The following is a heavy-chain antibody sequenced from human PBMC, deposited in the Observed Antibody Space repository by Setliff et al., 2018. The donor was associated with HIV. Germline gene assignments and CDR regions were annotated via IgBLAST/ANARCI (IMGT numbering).Heavy chain of an antibody. CDR2: ISSSGSTI. J-gene: IGHJ4*02. D-gene: IGHD3-16*01. Sequence: GGSLRLSCAASGFTFSSYEMNWVRQAPGKGLEWVSYISSSGSTIYYADSVKGRFTISRDNAKNSLYLQMHSLRVEDTAVYYCAAVPWGHSSLIIDHWGQGTPVTVSS. V-gene: IGHV3-48*03. CDR1: GFTFSSYE. CDR3: AAVPWGHSSLIIDH.